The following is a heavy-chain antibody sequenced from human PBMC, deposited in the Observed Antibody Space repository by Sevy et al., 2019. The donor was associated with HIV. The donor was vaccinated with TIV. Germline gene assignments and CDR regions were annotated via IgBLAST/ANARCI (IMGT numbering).Heavy chain of an antibody. CDR3: ARDSSPPSYDAFDM. J-gene: IGHJ3*02. CDR2: INQDGSQK. Sequence: GGSLRLSCAASGFTFSTYWMSWVRQAPGRGLEWVANINQDGSQKNYVDSVKGRLTITRDNAKSSLFLQMSSLRAEDMAVYYCARDSSPPSYDAFDMWGQGTMVTVSS. V-gene: IGHV3-7*01. D-gene: IGHD6-13*01. CDR1: GFTFSTYW.